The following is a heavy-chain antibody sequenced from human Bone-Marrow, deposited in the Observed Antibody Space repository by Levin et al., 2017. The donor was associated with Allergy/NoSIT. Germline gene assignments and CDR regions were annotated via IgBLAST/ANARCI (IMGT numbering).Heavy chain of an antibody. D-gene: IGHD1-26*01. CDR1: GYTFTGYY. Sequence: GASVKVSCKASGYTFTGYYMHWVRQAPGQGLEWMGWINPNSGGTNYAQKFQGRVTMTRDTSISTAYMELSRLRSDDTAVYYCARLVGAVVPEYFQHWGQGTLVTVSS. V-gene: IGHV1-2*02. J-gene: IGHJ1*01. CDR2: INPNSGGT. CDR3: ARLVGAVVPEYFQH.